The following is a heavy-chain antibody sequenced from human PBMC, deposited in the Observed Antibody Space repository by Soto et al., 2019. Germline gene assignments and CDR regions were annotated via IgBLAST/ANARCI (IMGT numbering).Heavy chain of an antibody. Sequence: ASVKVSCKASGYTFTTYPMHWVRQAPGQRLEWMGWINTGNDNTKYSQKFQGRVTITRDTSASTAYMELSSLRSEETAVYYCAASQMGLISVLTTWGQGTQVTVSS. D-gene: IGHD1-1*01. CDR1: GYTFTTYP. J-gene: IGHJ4*02. CDR3: AASQMGLISVLTT. V-gene: IGHV1-3*04. CDR2: INTGNDNT.